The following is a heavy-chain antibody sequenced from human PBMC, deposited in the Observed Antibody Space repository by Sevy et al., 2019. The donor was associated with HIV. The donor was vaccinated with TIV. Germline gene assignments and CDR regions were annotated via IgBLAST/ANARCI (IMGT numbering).Heavy chain of an antibody. J-gene: IGHJ4*02. D-gene: IGHD6-13*01. CDR2: IYYSGST. V-gene: IGHV4-39*01. CDR3: ARPIAAAVASPYDY. CDR1: GGSISSSSYY. Sequence: SETLSVTCTVSGGSISSSSYYWGWIRQPPGKGLEWIGSIYYSGSTYYNPSLKSRVTISVDTSKNQFSLKLSSVTAADTAVYYCARPIAAAVASPYDYWGQGTLVTVSS.